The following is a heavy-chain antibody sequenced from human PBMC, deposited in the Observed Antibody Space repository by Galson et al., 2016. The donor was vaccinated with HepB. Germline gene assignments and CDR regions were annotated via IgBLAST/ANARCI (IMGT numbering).Heavy chain of an antibody. CDR2: IDYTGDT. CDR1: GGSISSYY. D-gene: IGHD5-18*01. Sequence: SETLSLTCTVSGGSISSYYWSWMRQSPGKGLEWIGYIDYTGDTDYNPSLKSRVTISVDTSKNQFSLRLSSVTAADTAVYYCAGQGYSYADYWGQGTLVTVSS. CDR3: AGQGYSYADY. V-gene: IGHV4-59*03. J-gene: IGHJ4*02.